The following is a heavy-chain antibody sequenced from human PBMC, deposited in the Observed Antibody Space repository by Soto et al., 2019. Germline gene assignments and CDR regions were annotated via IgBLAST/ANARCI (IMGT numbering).Heavy chain of an antibody. CDR1: GASLTDYH. J-gene: IGHJ4*02. CDR3: ARGFAIGWYTYYFDY. D-gene: IGHD6-19*01. Sequence: SETLSLTCTISGASLTDYHWSWIRQPPGKGLECLGYIYYTGSANYNPSLKSRVTMSVDTSKNQIFLTLSSVTAADTAFYYCARGFAIGWYTYYFDYWGQGPLVTVSS. CDR2: IYYTGSA. V-gene: IGHV4-59*08.